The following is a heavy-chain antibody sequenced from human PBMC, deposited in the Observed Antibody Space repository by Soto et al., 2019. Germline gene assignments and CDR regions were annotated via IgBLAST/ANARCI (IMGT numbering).Heavy chain of an antibody. J-gene: IGHJ5*02. CDR1: GDTFTGYY. CDR2: IDPNSGGT. D-gene: IGHD6-6*01. CDR3: ARDAVSSSSNWFDP. V-gene: IGHV1-2*04. Sequence: ASVKASCKASGDTFTGYYMHWVRQAPGQGLEWMGWIDPNSGGTNYAQKFQGWVTMTRDTSISTAYMELSRLRSDDTAVYYCARDAVSSSSNWFDPWGQGTLVTVSS.